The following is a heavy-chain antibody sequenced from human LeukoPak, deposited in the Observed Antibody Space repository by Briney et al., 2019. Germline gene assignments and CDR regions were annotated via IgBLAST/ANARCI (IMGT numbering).Heavy chain of an antibody. CDR2: VSGTGAA. Sequence: SETLSLTCTVSTGSLNSYFWSWVRQPAGEGLEWIGRVSGTGAAYSNPSLESRVIISLDTSRNQFSLKWMCVTAADTAVYYCARGKELTGTSGHYSFDFWGQGTLVSVSS. CDR3: ARGKELTGTSGHYSFDF. CDR1: TGSLNSYF. V-gene: IGHV4-4*07. J-gene: IGHJ4*02. D-gene: IGHD1-7*01.